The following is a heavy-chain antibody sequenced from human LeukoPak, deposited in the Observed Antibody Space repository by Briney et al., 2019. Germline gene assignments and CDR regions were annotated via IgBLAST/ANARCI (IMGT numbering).Heavy chain of an antibody. V-gene: IGHV3-30*18. CDR3: AKVSGYDPFGY. D-gene: IGHD6-25*01. CDR1: GFTFSSYG. CDR2: ISYDGSNK. J-gene: IGHJ4*02. Sequence: GGSLRLSCAASGFTFSSYGMHWVRQAPGKGLEWVAVISYDGSNKYYADSVKGRFTISRDNSKNTLYLQMNSLRAEDTAVYYCAKVSGYDPFGYWGQGTLVTVSS.